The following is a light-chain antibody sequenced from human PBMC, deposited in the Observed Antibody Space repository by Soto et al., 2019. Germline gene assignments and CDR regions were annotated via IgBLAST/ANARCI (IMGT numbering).Light chain of an antibody. CDR2: GAS. J-gene: IGKJ1*01. V-gene: IGKV3-15*01. CDR3: QQYSYWPRT. Sequence: IVMTQSPPTLSVSPGEEATLACRASQSLRSNLAWYQQKPGQAPRLLIHGASTRATGIPARFSGSGSGTEFTLTISSLQSEDFAVYYCQQYSYWPRTFGQGTKVEI. CDR1: QSLRSN.